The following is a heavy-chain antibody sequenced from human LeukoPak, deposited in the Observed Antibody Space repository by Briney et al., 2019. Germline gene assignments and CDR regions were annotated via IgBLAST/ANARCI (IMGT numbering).Heavy chain of an antibody. Sequence: TSETLSLTCSVSGGAISSDYWAWIRQPPGKGLEWIAYVHSSGYTSYNPSLKSRVTISIDTSKNQFSLKLDSVTAADTAVYYCAGYGSGSYHKAFDYWGQGSLVIVSA. CDR1: GGAISSDY. CDR2: VHSSGYT. D-gene: IGHD3-10*01. V-gene: IGHV4-59*01. CDR3: AGYGSGSYHKAFDY. J-gene: IGHJ4*02.